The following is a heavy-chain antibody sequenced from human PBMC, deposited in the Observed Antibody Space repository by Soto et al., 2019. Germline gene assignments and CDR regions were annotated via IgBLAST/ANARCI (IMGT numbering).Heavy chain of an antibody. CDR2: INAGNGNT. CDR3: ARLDFWSGYSHHQDDY. Sequence: GASVKVSCKASGYTFTSYAMHWVRQAPGQRLEWMGWINAGNGNTKYSQKFQGRVTITRDTSASTAYMELSSLRSEDTAVYYCARLDFWSGYSHHQDDYWGQGTLVTVSS. CDR1: GYTFTSYA. D-gene: IGHD3-3*01. J-gene: IGHJ4*02. V-gene: IGHV1-3*01.